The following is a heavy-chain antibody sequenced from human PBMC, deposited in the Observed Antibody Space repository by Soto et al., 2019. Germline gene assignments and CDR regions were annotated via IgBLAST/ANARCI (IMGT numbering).Heavy chain of an antibody. J-gene: IGHJ4*02. CDR3: ARDYGGDY. D-gene: IGHD4-17*01. CDR2: IYYSGST. Sequence: SETLSLTCTVPGVSVSSGSYYWSWIRQPPGKGLEWLGKIYYSGSTDYNPSLKSRVTISIDTSKNQFSLKLSSVTAADTAVYYCARDYGGDYWGQGTLVTVSS. V-gene: IGHV4-61*01. CDR1: GVSVSSGSYY.